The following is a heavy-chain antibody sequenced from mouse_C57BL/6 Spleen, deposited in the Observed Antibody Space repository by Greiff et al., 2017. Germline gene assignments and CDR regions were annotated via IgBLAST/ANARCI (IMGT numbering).Heavy chain of an antibody. D-gene: IGHD1-1*01. V-gene: IGHV7-3*01. CDR1: GFTFTDYY. CDR3: ARYDGSSRYYFDY. Sequence: EVKLMESGGGLVQPGGSLSLSCAASGFTFTDYYMSWVRQPPGKALEWLGFIRNKANGYTTEYSASVKGRFTISRDNSQSILYLQMNALGAEDSATYYCARYDGSSRYYFDYWGQGTTLTVSS. CDR2: IRNKANGYTT. J-gene: IGHJ2*01.